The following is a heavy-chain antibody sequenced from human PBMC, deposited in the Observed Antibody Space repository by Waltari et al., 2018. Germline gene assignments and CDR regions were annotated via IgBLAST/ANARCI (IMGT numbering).Heavy chain of an antibody. D-gene: IGHD3-16*02. CDR3: ARWPNVRLGGVIARDAFDI. CDR1: GGSFSGYY. V-gene: IGHV4-34*01. J-gene: IGHJ3*02. Sequence: QVQLQQWGAGLLKPSEPLSLTCAVHGGSFSGYYWGWIRQPPGTGLEWIGEINHSGSTNYNPSLNSRVTISVDTSKNQFSLKLSSVTAADTAVYYCARWPNVRLGGVIARDAFDIWGQGTMVTVSS. CDR2: INHSGST.